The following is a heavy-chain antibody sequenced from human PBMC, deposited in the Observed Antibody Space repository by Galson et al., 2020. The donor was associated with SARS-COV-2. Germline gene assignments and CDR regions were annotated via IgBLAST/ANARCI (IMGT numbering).Heavy chain of an antibody. Sequence: GESLKTSCAASGFPFSSYSMNWVRPAPGKGLEWVSYLNSSSSTIYYADSVKGRFTISRDNAKNSLYLQMNSLRADDTAVYYCARLPNAQMDVWGKGTTVTVSS. CDR1: GFPFSSYS. D-gene: IGHD2-8*01. CDR2: LNSSSSTI. CDR3: ARLPNAQMDV. J-gene: IGHJ6*04. V-gene: IGHV3-48*04.